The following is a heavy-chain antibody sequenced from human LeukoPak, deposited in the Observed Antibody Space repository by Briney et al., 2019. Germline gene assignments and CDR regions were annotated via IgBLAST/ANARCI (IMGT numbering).Heavy chain of an antibody. D-gene: IGHD6-19*01. CDR3: ARITDPDYRSGWSGADY. CDR2: IYPTGHT. V-gene: IGHV4-4*07. Sequence: KPSETLSLTCTVSGGSLGNYYWSWIRQPAGKGLEWIGRIYPTGHTHYNPSLKSRVTMSVDTSKNQFSLKMTSVTAADTAVYYCARITDPDYRSGWSGADYWGRGTQVTVSA. J-gene: IGHJ4*02. CDR1: GGSLGNYY.